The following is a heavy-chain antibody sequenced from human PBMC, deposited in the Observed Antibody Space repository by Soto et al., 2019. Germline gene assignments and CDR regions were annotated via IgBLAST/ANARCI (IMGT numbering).Heavy chain of an antibody. J-gene: IGHJ5*02. CDR3: ARRGGWSGYYQNNWLDP. CDR2: IYYSGST. Sequence: QVQLQESGPGLVKPSQTLSLTCTVSGGSISSGDYYWSWIRQPPGKGLEWIGYIYYSGSTYYNPSLKCRVTISVDTSKNQFSLKLSSVTAADTAVYYCARRGGWSGYYQNNWLDPWGQGTLVTVSS. D-gene: IGHD3-3*01. CDR1: GGSISSGDYY. V-gene: IGHV4-30-4*01.